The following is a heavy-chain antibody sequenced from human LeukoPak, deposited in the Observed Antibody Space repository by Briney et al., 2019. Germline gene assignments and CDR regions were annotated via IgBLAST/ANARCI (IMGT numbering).Heavy chain of an antibody. D-gene: IGHD6-13*01. CDR3: ARIAAAGTQFDY. V-gene: IGHV3-7*04. J-gene: IGHJ4*02. Sequence: PGGSLRLSCAASGFTFSNYWMSWVRQAPGKGLEWVANIKEDGSEKYYVDSVKGRFTISRDNAKNSLYLQMNSLRAEDTAVYYCARIAAAGTQFDYWGQGTLVTVSS. CDR1: GFTFSNYW. CDR2: IKEDGSEK.